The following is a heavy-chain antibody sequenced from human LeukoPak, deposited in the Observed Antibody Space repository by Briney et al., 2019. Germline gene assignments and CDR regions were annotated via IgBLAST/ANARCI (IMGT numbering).Heavy chain of an antibody. J-gene: IGHJ2*01. CDR1: GFTFDDYG. Sequence: GGSLRLSCAASGFTFDDYGMTWVRQAPGKGLEGVSGINWNGGSTGYADSVKGRFTISRDNAKNSLYLQMNSLRAEDTALYYCARAVYCSGGGCFWYFDLWGRGTLVTVSS. CDR2: INWNGGST. D-gene: IGHD2-15*01. V-gene: IGHV3-20*04. CDR3: ARAVYCSGGGCFWYFDL.